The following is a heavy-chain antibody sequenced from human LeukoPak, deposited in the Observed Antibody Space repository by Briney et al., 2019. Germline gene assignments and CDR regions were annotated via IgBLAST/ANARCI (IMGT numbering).Heavy chain of an antibody. CDR1: GYTFTGYY. V-gene: IGHV1-2*06. J-gene: IGHJ5*02. D-gene: IGHD6-19*01. Sequence: ASVKVSCKASGYTFTGYYMHWVRQAPGQGLEWMGRINPNSGGTNYAQKFQGRVTMTRDTSISTAYMELSRLRSDDTAVYYCARRQYYRIAVAGTSRYNWFDPWGQGTLVTVSS. CDR2: INPNSGGT. CDR3: ARRQYYRIAVAGTSRYNWFDP.